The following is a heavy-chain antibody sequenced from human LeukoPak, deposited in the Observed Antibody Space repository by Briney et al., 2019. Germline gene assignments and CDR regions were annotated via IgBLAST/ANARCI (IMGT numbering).Heavy chain of an antibody. D-gene: IGHD4-23*01. CDR2: ISSDGSYK. CDR3: AKDSLRWSYFYYGMDV. V-gene: IGHV3-30*18. J-gene: IGHJ6*02. CDR1: GFTFSNYG. Sequence: GRSLRLSCAASGFTFSNYGMHWVRQAPGKGLQWVAVISSDGSYKYYTDSVKGRFTISRDNSENTLYLQVSSLRAEDTAVYYCAKDSLRWSYFYYGMDVWGQGTTVTVSS.